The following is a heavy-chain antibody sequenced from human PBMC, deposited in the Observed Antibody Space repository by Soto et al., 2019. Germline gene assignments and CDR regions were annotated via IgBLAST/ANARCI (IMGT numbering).Heavy chain of an antibody. Sequence: GGSLRLSCAASGFTFSSYWMSWVRQAPGKGLEWVANIKQDGSEKYYVDSVKGRFTISRDNAKNSLYLQMNSLRAEDTAVYYCAREGGFTIFGAFDYWGQGTLVTVSS. D-gene: IGHD3-3*01. CDR1: GFTFSSYW. CDR2: IKQDGSEK. CDR3: AREGGFTIFGAFDY. V-gene: IGHV3-7*01. J-gene: IGHJ4*02.